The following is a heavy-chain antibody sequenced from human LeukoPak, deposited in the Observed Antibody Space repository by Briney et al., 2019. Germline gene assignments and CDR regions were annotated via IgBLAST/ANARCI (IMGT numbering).Heavy chain of an antibody. CDR3: ARDQVRSSHIYYYYYGMDV. CDR2: ISFDGNNK. CDR1: GFTFSSYA. J-gene: IGHJ6*02. D-gene: IGHD6-13*01. V-gene: IGHV3-30*04. Sequence: GGSLRLSCAASGFTFSSYAMHWVRQAPGKGLEWVAVISFDGNNKFYADSVRGRFTISRDNSKNTLYLQMNSLRAEDTAVYYCARDQVRSSHIYYYYYGMDVWGQRTTVTVSS.